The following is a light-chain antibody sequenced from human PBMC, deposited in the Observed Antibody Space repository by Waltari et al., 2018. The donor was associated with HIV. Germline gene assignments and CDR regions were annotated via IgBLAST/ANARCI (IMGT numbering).Light chain of an antibody. CDR3: MQALQTPWT. CDR2: LGS. V-gene: IGKV2-28*01. Sequence: DIVMTQSPLSLPVTPVEPASISCRSSQSLLHSNAYNYLDWYLQKPGQSPQLLIYLGSNRASGVPDRFSGSGSGTDFTLKISRVETEDVGVYYCMQALQTPWTFGQGTKVEIK. CDR1: QSLLHSNAYNY. J-gene: IGKJ1*01.